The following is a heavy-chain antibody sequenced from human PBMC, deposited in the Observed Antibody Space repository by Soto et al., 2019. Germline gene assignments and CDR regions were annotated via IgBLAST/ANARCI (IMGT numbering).Heavy chain of an antibody. CDR1: GFTFDDYA. V-gene: IGHV3-9*01. Sequence: GGSLRLSCAASGFTFDDYAMHWVRQAPGKGLEWVSGISWNSGSIGYADSVKGRFTISRDNAKNSLYLQMNSLRAEDTALYYCAKDVARFAYYDFYRYYYGMDVWGQGTTVTVSS. J-gene: IGHJ6*02. CDR3: AKDVARFAYYDFYRYYYGMDV. D-gene: IGHD3-3*01. CDR2: ISWNSGSI.